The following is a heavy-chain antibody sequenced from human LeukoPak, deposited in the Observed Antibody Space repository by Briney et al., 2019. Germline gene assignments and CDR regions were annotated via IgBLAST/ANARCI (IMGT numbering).Heavy chain of an antibody. D-gene: IGHD6-6*01. Sequence: SVKVSCKASGGTFSSYAISWVRQAPGQGLEWMGGIIPIFGTANYAQKFQGRVTITADKSTSTAHMELSSLRSEDTAVYYCARARTEYSSSSVDYWGQGTLVTVSS. CDR2: IIPIFGTA. J-gene: IGHJ4*02. CDR3: ARARTEYSSSSVDY. V-gene: IGHV1-69*06. CDR1: GGTFSSYA.